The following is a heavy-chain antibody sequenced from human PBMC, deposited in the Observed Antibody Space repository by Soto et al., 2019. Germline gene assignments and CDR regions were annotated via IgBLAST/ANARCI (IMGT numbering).Heavy chain of an antibody. J-gene: IGHJ4*02. CDR1: SGSISSYY. CDR3: ARSRYTSGWWSPPFDY. Sequence: SETLSLTCAVSSGSISSYYWSWIRQPTGKGLEWIGYIYYSGSTNYNPSLKSRVTISVDTSKNQFSLKLTSVTAADTAVYYCARSRYTSGWWSPPFDYWGQGTLVTVSS. CDR2: IYYSGST. D-gene: IGHD6-19*01. V-gene: IGHV4-59*01.